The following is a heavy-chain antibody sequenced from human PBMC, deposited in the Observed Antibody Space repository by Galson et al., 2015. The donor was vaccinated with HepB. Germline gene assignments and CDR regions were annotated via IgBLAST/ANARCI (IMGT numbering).Heavy chain of an antibody. CDR1: GFTFSSYG. V-gene: IGHV3-33*01. Sequence: SLRLSCAASGFTFSSYGMHWVRQAPGKGLEWVAVIWYDGSNKYYADSVKGRFTISRDNSKNTLYLQMNSLRAEDTAVYYCARPSPYYGNHYFDYWGQGTLVTVSS. D-gene: IGHD3-22*01. J-gene: IGHJ4*02. CDR2: IWYDGSNK. CDR3: ARPSPYYGNHYFDY.